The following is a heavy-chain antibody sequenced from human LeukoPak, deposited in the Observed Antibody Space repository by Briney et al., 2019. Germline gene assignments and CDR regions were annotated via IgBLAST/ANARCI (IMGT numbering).Heavy chain of an antibody. CDR2: IYYSGST. CDR1: GGPISRFY. V-gene: IGHV4-59*01. CDR3: ARDSRGMDV. J-gene: IGHJ6*02. Sequence: PSETLSLTCTVSGGPISRFYWSWIRQPPGKGLEWIGYIYYSGSTNNNPSLKSRVTISVDTSKNQFSLKLSSVTAADTAVYYCARDSRGMDVWGQGTTVTVSS.